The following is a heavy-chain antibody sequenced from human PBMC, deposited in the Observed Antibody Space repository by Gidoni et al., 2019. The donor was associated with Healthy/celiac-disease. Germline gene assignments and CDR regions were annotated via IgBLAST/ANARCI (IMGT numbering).Heavy chain of an antibody. D-gene: IGHD5-18*01. Sequence: QVQLQESGPGLVKPSETLSLTCTVSGGSISSYYWSWIRQPPGKGLEWIGYIYYSGSTNYNPSLKSRVTISVDTSKNQFSLKLSSVTAADTAVYYCARLDTAMAFRVFDYWGQGTLVTVSS. CDR1: GGSISSYY. CDR2: IYYSGST. V-gene: IGHV4-59*01. CDR3: ARLDTAMAFRVFDY. J-gene: IGHJ4*02.